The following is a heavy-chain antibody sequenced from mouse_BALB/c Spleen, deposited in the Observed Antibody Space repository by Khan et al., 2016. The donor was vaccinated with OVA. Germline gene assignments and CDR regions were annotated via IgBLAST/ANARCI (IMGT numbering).Heavy chain of an antibody. CDR1: GYSITSGYA. D-gene: IGHD4-1*02. V-gene: IGHV3-2*02. CDR2: ISYSGVT. J-gene: IGHJ2*01. Sequence: EVQLQESGPGLVKPSQSLSLTCIVTGYSITSGYAWNWIRQFPGNKLEWMGYISYSGVTSYTPSLKSRISITRDKSKNQFFLQLNSVTTEDTATYASARGNYNWYYFDYWGQGTTLTVSS. CDR3: ARGNYNWYYFDY.